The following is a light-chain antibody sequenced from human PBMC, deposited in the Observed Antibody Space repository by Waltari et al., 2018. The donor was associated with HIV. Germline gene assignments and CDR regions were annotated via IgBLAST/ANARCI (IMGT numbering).Light chain of an antibody. CDR1: QSVSSN. J-gene: IGKJ4*01. Sequence: EIVMTQSLATLSVFPGERATLSCRASQSVSSNLAWYQQKPGQAPRPLIYGASTRATGIPARFSGSGSGTEFTLTISGLQSEDFAVYYCQHYNHGPPLTFGGGTKVEIK. V-gene: IGKV3-15*01. CDR2: GAS. CDR3: QHYNHGPPLT.